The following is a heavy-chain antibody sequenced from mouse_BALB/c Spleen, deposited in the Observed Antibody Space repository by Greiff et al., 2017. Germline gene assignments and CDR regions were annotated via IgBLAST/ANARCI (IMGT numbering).Heavy chain of an antibody. V-gene: IGHV1-7*01. CDR3: ARSDGSSFYYAMDY. CDR2: INPSTGYT. CDR1: GYTFTSYW. D-gene: IGHD1-1*01. Sequence: VKLVESGAELAKPGASVKMSCKASGYTFTSYWMHWVKQRPGQGLEWIGYINPSTGYTEYNQKFEDKATLTADKSSSTAYMQLSSLTSEDSAVYYCARSDGSSFYYAMDYWGQGTSVTVSS. J-gene: IGHJ4*01.